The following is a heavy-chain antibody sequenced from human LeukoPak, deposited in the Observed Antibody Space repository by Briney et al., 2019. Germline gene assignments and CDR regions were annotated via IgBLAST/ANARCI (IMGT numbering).Heavy chain of an antibody. V-gene: IGHV3-11*01. CDR2: INYSGT. CDR1: GFTLNDYY. J-gene: IGHJ5*02. Sequence: GGSLRLSCAASGFTLNDYYMSWIRQAPGKGLELIAYINYSGTSYADSVKGRFTISRDNAESSLHLQMNSLRVEDTAFYYCAGGYGSGSFSAWGQGTLVTVSS. D-gene: IGHD3-10*01. CDR3: AGGYGSGSFSA.